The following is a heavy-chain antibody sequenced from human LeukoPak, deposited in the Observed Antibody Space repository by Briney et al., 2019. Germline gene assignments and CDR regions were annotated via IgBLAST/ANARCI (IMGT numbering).Heavy chain of an antibody. D-gene: IGHD3-9*01. CDR3: AKGLYDWLSDTDY. CDR1: GFIFSGCA. CDR2: IRGSGGTT. V-gene: IGHV3-23*01. J-gene: IGHJ4*02. Sequence: AGGSLRLSCAASGFIFSGCAMSWVRQAPGKGLEWVSAIRGSGGTTYYADSVKGRFTIPRDNSKDTLYLQMNSLRAEDTAVYYCAKGLYDWLSDTDYWGQGTLVTVSS.